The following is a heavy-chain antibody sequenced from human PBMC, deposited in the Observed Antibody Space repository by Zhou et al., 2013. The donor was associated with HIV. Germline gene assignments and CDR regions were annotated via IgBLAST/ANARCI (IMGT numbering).Heavy chain of an antibody. D-gene: IGHD3-3*01. CDR2: ISPNTGGA. V-gene: IGHV1-2*02. CDR1: GYTFTSYD. J-gene: IGHJ4*02. Sequence: QVQLVQSGAEVKKPGASVKVSCKASGYTFTSYDINWVRQAPGRGLEWMGWISPNTGGAYYAQKFQGRVTLTRETFISTAYIELSRLRSDDTAVYYCVRSSINYDFWSGYFDYWGQGTLVTVSS. CDR3: VRSSINYDFWSGYFDY.